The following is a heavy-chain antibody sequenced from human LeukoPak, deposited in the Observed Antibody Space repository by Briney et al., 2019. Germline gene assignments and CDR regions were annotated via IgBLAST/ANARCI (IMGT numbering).Heavy chain of an antibody. Sequence: GGSLRLSCVASGFTVSTNYMSWVRQAPGKGLEWVSVIYSGGSTYYADSVKGRFTISRDNSKNTLYLQMNSLRAEDTAVYYCARSRVAARPNLIFDYWGQGTLVTVSS. CDR3: ARSRVAARPNLIFDY. CDR1: GFTVSTNY. D-gene: IGHD6-6*01. V-gene: IGHV3-53*01. CDR2: IYSGGST. J-gene: IGHJ4*02.